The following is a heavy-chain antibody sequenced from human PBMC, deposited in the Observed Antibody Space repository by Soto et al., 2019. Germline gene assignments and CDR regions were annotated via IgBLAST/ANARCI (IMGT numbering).Heavy chain of an antibody. J-gene: IGHJ3*02. D-gene: IGHD6-6*01. CDR2: LYHGGST. CDR1: GVSVNTGSYY. Sequence: QVQLQESGPGLVKPSETLSVTCTVSGVSVNTGSYYWSWIRQAPGKGLEWIGYLYHGGSTNYSPSLKSRVTISIDTSKNQFSLKLNSVIAADTAVYYSARVVYDALDIWGQGTMVTVSP. V-gene: IGHV4-61*01. CDR3: ARVVYDALDI.